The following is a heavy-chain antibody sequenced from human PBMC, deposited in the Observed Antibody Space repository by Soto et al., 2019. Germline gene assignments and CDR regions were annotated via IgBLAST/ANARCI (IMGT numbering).Heavy chain of an antibody. V-gene: IGHV4-31*03. Sequence: QVQLQESGPGLVKPSQTLSLTCTVSGDSMSSGDYYWNWIRQHPEKGLEWIGYINYRGTTFYNPSLKSRIAISADTSKNQFSMRLTSVTAADTAMDFCARDAPGAAPYWGQGTLVTVSS. CDR3: ARDAPGAAPY. CDR1: GDSMSSGDYY. CDR2: INYRGTT. D-gene: IGHD6-13*01. J-gene: IGHJ4*02.